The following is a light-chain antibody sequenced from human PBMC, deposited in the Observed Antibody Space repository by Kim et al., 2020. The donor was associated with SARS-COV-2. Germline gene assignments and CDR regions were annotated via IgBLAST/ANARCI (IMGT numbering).Light chain of an antibody. CDR2: AAC. CDR1: QSINKS. Sequence: ASFGDRVTFSCRASQSINKSLTWYQHKPGTAPNLLIYAACSLQSLVPSRFSGSGSETDFTLSVRSLRPADFASYYCQQIYRTPHAFGQGTKVDIK. V-gene: IGKV1-39*01. CDR3: QQIYRTPHA. J-gene: IGKJ1*01.